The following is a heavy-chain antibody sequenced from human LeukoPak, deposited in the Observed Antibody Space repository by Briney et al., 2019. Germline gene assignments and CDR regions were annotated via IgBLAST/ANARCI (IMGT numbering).Heavy chain of an antibody. D-gene: IGHD3-3*01. CDR2: IGTAGDT. V-gene: IGHV3-13*01. J-gene: IGHJ6*02. CDR3: ARASRFLGGYYYGMDV. Sequence: PGGSLRLSCAASGFTFSSYDMHWVRQAPGKGLEWVSAIGTAGDTYYPGSVKGRFTISRENAKNSLYLQMNSLRAGDTAVYYCARASRFLGGYYYGMDVWGQGTTVTVSS. CDR1: GFTFSSYD.